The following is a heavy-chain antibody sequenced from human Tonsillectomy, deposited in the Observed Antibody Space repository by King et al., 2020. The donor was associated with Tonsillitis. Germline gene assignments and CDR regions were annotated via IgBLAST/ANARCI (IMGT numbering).Heavy chain of an antibody. CDR3: ASDESPE. CDR2: IWYDGTKK. J-gene: IGHJ4*02. Sequence: VQLVESGGGVVQPGTSLRLSCAASGFSFSDYGMHWVRQAPGKGLEWVGVIWYDGTKKYYADSVKGRFTISRDNSNNTLYLQMNSLRAEDTAVYYCASDESPEWGQGTLVTVSS. V-gene: IGHV3-33*01. CDR1: GFSFSDYG.